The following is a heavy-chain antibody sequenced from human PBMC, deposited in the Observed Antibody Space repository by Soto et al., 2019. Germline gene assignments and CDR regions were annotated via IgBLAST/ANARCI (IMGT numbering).Heavy chain of an antibody. Sequence: SETLSLTCTVSGGSMSGYYWNWIRQPPGKGLEWIGYIYYSGNTNYNPSLRGRVSMTLDTSKTQFSLNLTSVTAADTAVYYCARGSNWYIYWGQGTLVTV. CDR2: IYYSGNT. J-gene: IGHJ4*02. D-gene: IGHD6-13*01. V-gene: IGHV4-59*01. CDR1: GGSMSGYY. CDR3: ARGSNWYIY.